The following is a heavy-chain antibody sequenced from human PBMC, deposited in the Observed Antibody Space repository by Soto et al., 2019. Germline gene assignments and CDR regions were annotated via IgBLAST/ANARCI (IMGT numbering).Heavy chain of an antibody. D-gene: IGHD3-3*01. CDR3: ARARAERERSYHFWSGSFDY. V-gene: IGHV1-69*13. CDR1: GGTLSSFA. CDR2: IIPIYDTT. J-gene: IGHJ4*02. Sequence: SVKVSCKASGGTLSSFAISWVRQAPGQGLEWMGGIIPIYDTTNYAQTFQGRVTITADESTNTAFMELSSLRSVDTAVYYCARARAERERSYHFWSGSFDYWGPGSLVTVSS.